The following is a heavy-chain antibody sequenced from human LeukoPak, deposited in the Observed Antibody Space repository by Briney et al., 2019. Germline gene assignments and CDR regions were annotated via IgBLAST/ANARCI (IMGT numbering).Heavy chain of an antibody. CDR2: ISGSGGST. J-gene: IGHJ4*02. D-gene: IGHD3-3*01. CDR1: RFPFSNYG. CDR3: AKADQYDFWSGYARYFDY. Sequence: GSLRLSCAASRFPFSNYGVHWVRQAPGKGLEWVSAISGSGGSTYYADSVKGRFTISRDNSKNTLYLQMNSLRAEDTAVYYCAKADQYDFWSGYARYFDYWGQGTLVTVSS. V-gene: IGHV3-23*01.